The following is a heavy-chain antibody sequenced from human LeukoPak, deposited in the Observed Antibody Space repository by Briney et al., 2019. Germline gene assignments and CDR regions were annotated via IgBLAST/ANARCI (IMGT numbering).Heavy chain of an antibody. J-gene: IGHJ5*02. Sequence: SETLSLTCAVYGGSFSGYYWSWIRQHPGKGLEWIGYIYYSGSTYYNPSLKSRVTISVDTSKNQFSLKLSSVTAADTAVYYCAREYIVVVPAAIRSSNWFDPWGQGTLVTVSS. CDR2: IYYSGST. CDR3: AREYIVVVPAAIRSSNWFDP. D-gene: IGHD2-2*02. CDR1: GGSFSGYY. V-gene: IGHV4-31*11.